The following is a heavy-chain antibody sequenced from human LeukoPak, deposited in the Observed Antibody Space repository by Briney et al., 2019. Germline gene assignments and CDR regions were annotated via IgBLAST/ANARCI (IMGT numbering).Heavy chain of an antibody. J-gene: IGHJ4*02. CDR1: GGSISSSAYY. D-gene: IGHD4-23*01. CDR3: ARLDYGGNPVDY. Sequence: SETLSLTCTVSGGSISSSAYYWGWIRQPPGKGLEWIGSIYYSGSTYYSPSLKSRVTISVDTSKNQFSLKLSSVTAADTAVYYCARLDYGGNPVDYWGQGTLVTVSS. V-gene: IGHV4-39*01. CDR2: IYYSGST.